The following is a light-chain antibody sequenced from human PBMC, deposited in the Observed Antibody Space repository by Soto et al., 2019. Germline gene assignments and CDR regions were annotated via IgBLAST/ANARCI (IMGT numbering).Light chain of an antibody. CDR2: WAS. CDR1: QSVLSSSNNKNY. V-gene: IGKV4-1*01. J-gene: IGKJ2*01. CDR3: QQYYSIWT. Sequence: DIVMTQSPDSLAVSLGESVTINCKSSQSVLSSSNNKNYLAWYQQKPGQPPKLLIHWASTRESGVPDRFSGSGSGTDFTLTISSLQADDVAIYYCQQYYSIWTFGQGTKLEIK.